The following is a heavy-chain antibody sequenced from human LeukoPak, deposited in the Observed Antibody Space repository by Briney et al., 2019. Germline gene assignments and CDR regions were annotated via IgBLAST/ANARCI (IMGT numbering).Heavy chain of an antibody. CDR2: IFCGDSDT. J-gene: IGHJ4*02. Sequence: GESLKISFKGSGXSFTSYCIGWVRQMPGKGLEWMGIIFCGDSDTRYSPSLQGQVTISADKSIGTAYLQWSSLKASDTAMYYCARHVVVAGHGYFDYWGQGILVTVSS. CDR3: ARHVVVAGHGYFDY. V-gene: IGHV5-51*01. D-gene: IGHD2-21*02. CDR1: GXSFTSYC.